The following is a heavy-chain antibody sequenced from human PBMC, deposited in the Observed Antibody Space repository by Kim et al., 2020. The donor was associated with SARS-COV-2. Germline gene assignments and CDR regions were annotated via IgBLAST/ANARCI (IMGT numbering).Heavy chain of an antibody. D-gene: IGHD6-13*01. CDR2: LIPGETA. V-gene: IGHV1-46*01. CDR1: GYTLTSYF. CDR3: VEAASRRKVLHF. Sequence: ASVKVSCKVSGYTLTSYFMHWVRQAPGQGLEYMGFLIPGETAMYDQQIQGRGTMIRDTTANTAYMVVRSLRCEDTAAYYCVEAASRRKVLHFGGQVT. J-gene: IGHJ1*01.